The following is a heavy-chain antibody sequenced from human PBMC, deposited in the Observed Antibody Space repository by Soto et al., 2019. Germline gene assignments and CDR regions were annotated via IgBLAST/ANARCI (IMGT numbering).Heavy chain of an antibody. CDR1: GASASVNISA. CDR3: ARELPYHESSDSYFDS. J-gene: IGHJ4*01. V-gene: IGHV6-1*01. D-gene: IGHD6-19*01. CDR2: TYDRSKWYN. Sequence: SQPLSGTSAMSGASASVNISACNCNRHYPSRGLEWLGRTYDRSKWYNDYAVSVKSRITVTPDTSNNQFSLHLNSVPPEDTAVYYCARELPYHESSDSYFDSWGHGALVTVSS.